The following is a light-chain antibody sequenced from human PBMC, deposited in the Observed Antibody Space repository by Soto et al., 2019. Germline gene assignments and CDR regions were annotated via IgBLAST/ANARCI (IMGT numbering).Light chain of an antibody. Sequence: RVMTQSPDTLSVSPGERATLSCRASETVRSNLAWYQQKPGQAPRLLIYAASSLQSGVPSRFSGSGSGTDFTLTISSLQPEDFASYYCQQSFSTPPTFGQGTKVEIK. J-gene: IGKJ1*01. CDR2: AAS. CDR3: QQSFSTPPT. CDR1: ETVRSN. V-gene: IGKV3-15*01.